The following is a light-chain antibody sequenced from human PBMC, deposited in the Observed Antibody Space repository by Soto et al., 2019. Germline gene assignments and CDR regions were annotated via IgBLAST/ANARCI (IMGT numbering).Light chain of an antibody. CDR3: QQYNNWPPNYT. CDR1: QSVSSN. CDR2: GAS. V-gene: IGKV3-15*01. J-gene: IGKJ2*01. Sequence: EIVMTQSPATLSVSPGERATLSCRASQSVSSNLAWYQQKPGQAPRLLIYGASTRATGIAARFSGSGSGTEFTLTISSLQSEDFAVYFCQQYNNWPPNYTFGQGTKLEIK.